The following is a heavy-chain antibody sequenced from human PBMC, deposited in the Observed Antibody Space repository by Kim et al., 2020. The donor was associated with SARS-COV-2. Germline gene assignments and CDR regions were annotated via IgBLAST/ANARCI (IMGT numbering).Heavy chain of an antibody. CDR2: VTSDGRST. V-gene: IGHV3-74*01. D-gene: IGHD3-16*01. CDR1: GFTVSSYW. Sequence: GGSLRLSCVASGFTVSSYWMHWVRQAPGKGLVWVSRVTSDGRSTSYADSVKGRFTISRDNARNTLYLQMNSLRAEDTAGYYRASLSTGYVWDKFDYWGQGTLVTVAS. J-gene: IGHJ4*02. CDR3: ASLSTGYVWDKFDY.